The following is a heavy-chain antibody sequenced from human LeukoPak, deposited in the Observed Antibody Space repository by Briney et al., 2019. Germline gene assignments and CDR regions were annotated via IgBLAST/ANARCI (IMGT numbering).Heavy chain of an antibody. V-gene: IGHV4-30-4*01. J-gene: IGHJ4*02. CDR1: GGSISSGDYY. Sequence: SETLSLTCTVSGGSISSGDYYWSWIRQPPGKGLEWIGYIYYSGSTYYNPSLKSRVTISVDTSKNQFSLKLSSVTAADTAVYYCARGARLFPSDYWGQGTLVTVSS. CDR3: ARGARLFPSDY. D-gene: IGHD3-22*01. CDR2: IYYSGST.